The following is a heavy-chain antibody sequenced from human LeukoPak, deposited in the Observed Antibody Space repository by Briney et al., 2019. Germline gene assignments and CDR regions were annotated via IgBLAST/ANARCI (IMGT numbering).Heavy chain of an antibody. V-gene: IGHV3-21*04. D-gene: IGHD6-19*01. J-gene: IGHJ4*02. Sequence: GGSLRLSCAASGFTFSSYSMNWVRQAPGKGLEWVSSISSSSSYIYYADSVKGRFTISRDNSKNTLYLQMNSLRAEDTAVYYCAKVLDSSGCFDYWGQGTLVTVSS. CDR2: ISSSSSYI. CDR3: AKVLDSSGCFDY. CDR1: GFTFSSYS.